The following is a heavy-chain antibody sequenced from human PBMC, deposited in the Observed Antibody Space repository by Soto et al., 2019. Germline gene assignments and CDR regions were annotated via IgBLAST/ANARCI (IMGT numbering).Heavy chain of an antibody. D-gene: IGHD1-7*01. CDR3: AKNQERELPRVIDF. CDR1: GLTFSNYA. CDR2: MSGGSSTT. J-gene: IGHJ4*02. Sequence: EVRLLESGGGLVKPGGSLRLSCATSGLTFSNYAMSWVRQAPGGGLEWVPSMSGGSSTTYYADSVKGRFTISRDRSKNKLYLQMSSLRAEDTALYYCAKNQERELPRVIDFWGQGTLVTVSS. V-gene: IGHV3-23*01.